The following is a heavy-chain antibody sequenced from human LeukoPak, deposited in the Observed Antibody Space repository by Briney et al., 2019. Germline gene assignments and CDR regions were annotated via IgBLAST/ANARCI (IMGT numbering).Heavy chain of an antibody. J-gene: IGHJ6*02. D-gene: IGHD1-7*01. CDR1: GYTFTSYG. Sequence: ASVKVSCKASGYTFTSYGISWVRQAPGQGLEWMGWISAYNGNTNYAQKLQGRVTMTTDTSTSTAYMELRSLRSDDTAVYYCARDQLELRSVYYYYYGMDVWGQGTTVTVSS. V-gene: IGHV1-18*01. CDR3: ARDQLELRSVYYYYYGMDV. CDR2: ISAYNGNT.